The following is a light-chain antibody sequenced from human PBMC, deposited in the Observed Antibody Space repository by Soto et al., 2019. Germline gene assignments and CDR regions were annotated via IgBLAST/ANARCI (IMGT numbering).Light chain of an antibody. J-gene: IGKJ1*01. V-gene: IGKV3-15*01. CDR2: GAS. CDR3: QHYNSWPRT. Sequence: EIVMTQSPATLSVSPGERATLSCRASQSVYSNVAWYQQKPGQAPRLLIYGASSRASRIPVRFSGSGSGTEFTLTISSLQSEDFAVYYCQHYNSWPRTFGQGTKVEIK. CDR1: QSVYSN.